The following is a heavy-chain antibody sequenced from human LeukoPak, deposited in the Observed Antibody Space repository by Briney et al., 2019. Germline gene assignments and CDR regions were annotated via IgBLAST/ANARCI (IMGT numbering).Heavy chain of an antibody. Sequence: GRSLRLSCAASGFTFSSYSMNWVRQAPGKGLEWVSSISSSSSYIYYADSVKGRFTISRDNAKNSLYLQMNSLRAEDTAVYYCARDRGKGIQLWLFDYWGQGTLVTVST. CDR1: GFTFSSYS. CDR2: ISSSSSYI. CDR3: ARDRGKGIQLWLFDY. J-gene: IGHJ4*02. V-gene: IGHV3-21*01. D-gene: IGHD5-18*01.